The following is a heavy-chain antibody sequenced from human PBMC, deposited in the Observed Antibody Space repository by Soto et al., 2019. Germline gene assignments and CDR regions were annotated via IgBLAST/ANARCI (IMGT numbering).Heavy chain of an antibody. D-gene: IGHD4-4*01. CDR3: AGTYSYYANFDN. J-gene: IGHJ4*02. CDR1: GGSVSSGTYY. V-gene: IGHV4-61*01. CDR2: IYYSGST. Sequence: KTSETLSLTCTVSGGSVSSGTYYWSWIRQPPGKGLEWIGYIYYSGSTNYNPSLKSRVTVSTDTSKNQFSLKLSSVIAADTAVYYCAGTYSYYANFDNWGQGTLVTVSS.